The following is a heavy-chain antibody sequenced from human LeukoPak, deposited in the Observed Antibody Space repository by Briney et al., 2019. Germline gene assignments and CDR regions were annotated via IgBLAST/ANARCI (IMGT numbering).Heavy chain of an antibody. Sequence: ASVKVSCKASGYTFTGYYMHWVRQAPGQGLEWMGWIIPIFGTASYAQKFQGRVTITADESTSTAYMELSSLRSEDTAVYYCARDQVGAQPPDYWGQGTLVTVSS. CDR2: IIPIFGTA. J-gene: IGHJ4*02. D-gene: IGHD1-26*01. CDR3: ARDQVGAQPPDY. CDR1: GYTFTGYY. V-gene: IGHV1-69*13.